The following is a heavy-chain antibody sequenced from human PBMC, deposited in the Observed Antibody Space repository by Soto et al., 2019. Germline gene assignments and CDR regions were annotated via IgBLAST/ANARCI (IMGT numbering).Heavy chain of an antibody. V-gene: IGHV1-18*01. J-gene: IGHJ5*02. Sequence: GASVKVSCKASGYTFTSYGISWVRQAPGQGHEKMGWISAYNGNTNYAQKLQGRVTMTTDTSTSTAYMELRSLRSDDTAVYYCARDPPPRYCSSTSCYIDRWFDPWGQGTLVTVSS. D-gene: IGHD2-2*02. CDR2: ISAYNGNT. CDR1: GYTFTSYG. CDR3: ARDPPPRYCSSTSCYIDRWFDP.